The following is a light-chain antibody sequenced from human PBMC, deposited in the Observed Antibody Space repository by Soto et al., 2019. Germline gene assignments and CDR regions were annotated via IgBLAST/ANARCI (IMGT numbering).Light chain of an antibody. CDR3: QTWGTGIPV. J-gene: IGLJ1*01. Sequence: QSVLTQSPSASASLGASVKLTCTLSSGHSSYAIAWHQQQPEKGPRYLMKLNSDGSHSKGDGIPDRSSGSSSGAKRSLIPSSLQSLAEADYYCQTWGTGIPVFGAGTKLTVL. CDR2: LNSDGSH. V-gene: IGLV4-69*01. CDR1: SGHSSYA.